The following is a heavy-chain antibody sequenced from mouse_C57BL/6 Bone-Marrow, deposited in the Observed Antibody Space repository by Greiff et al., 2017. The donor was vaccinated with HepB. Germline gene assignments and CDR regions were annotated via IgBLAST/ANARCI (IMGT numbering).Heavy chain of an antibody. J-gene: IGHJ4*01. V-gene: IGHV5-2*01. CDR3: ARHRDYGSSYAIDY. Sequence: DVMLVASGGGLVQPGESLKLSCESNEYEFPSHDMSWVRKTPEKRLELVAAINSDGGSTYNPDTMERRFIISRDNTKKTLYLQMSRLRSEDTALYYCARHRDYGSSYAIDYWGQGTSVTVSS. CDR2: INSDGGST. CDR1: EYEFPSHD. D-gene: IGHD1-1*01.